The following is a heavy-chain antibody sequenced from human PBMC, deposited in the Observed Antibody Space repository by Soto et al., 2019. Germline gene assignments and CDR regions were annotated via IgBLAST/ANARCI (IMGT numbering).Heavy chain of an antibody. Sequence: QVQLQESGPGLVKPSETLSLTCTVSGGSISSYYWSWIRQPPGKGLEWIGYIYYSGSTNYNPSLKSRDNISVDTSKNQLSLKLSSVTAADTAVYYCAILGRYFDWLLDYWGQGTLVTVA. CDR1: GGSISSYY. V-gene: IGHV4-59*01. CDR2: IYYSGST. D-gene: IGHD3-9*01. CDR3: AILGRYFDWLLDY. J-gene: IGHJ4*02.